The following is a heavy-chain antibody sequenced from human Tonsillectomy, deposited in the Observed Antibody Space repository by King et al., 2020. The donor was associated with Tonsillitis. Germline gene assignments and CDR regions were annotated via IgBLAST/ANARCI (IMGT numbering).Heavy chain of an antibody. J-gene: IGHJ6*02. CDR3: ARDMLGYYGMDV. CDR2: CNWNGGST. CDR1: GFTFGDYG. D-gene: IGHD2-8*01. Sequence: VQLVESGGGVVRPGGSLRLSCAASGFTFGDYGMSWVRQGPGKGLEWVSGCNWNGGSTGYADSVKGRFTISRDNAKNSLYLQMNSLRAEDTALYYCARDMLGYYGMDVWGQGTTVTVSS. V-gene: IGHV3-20*04.